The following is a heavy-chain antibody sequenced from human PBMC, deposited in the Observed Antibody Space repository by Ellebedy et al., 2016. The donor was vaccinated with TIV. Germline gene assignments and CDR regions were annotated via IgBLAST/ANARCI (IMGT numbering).Heavy chain of an antibody. CDR3: ATDGSYGDYLSPAHAFEI. CDR2: INQGGSER. J-gene: IGHJ3*02. CDR1: AFSFSSYW. D-gene: IGHD4-17*01. Sequence: GESLKISCAASAFSFSSYWMTWVRQAPGKGLEWVANINQGGSERHYVDSVKGRFTISRDNAKNSLYLEMNSLRAEDTAVYYCATDGSYGDYLSPAHAFEIWGQGTVVAVSS. V-gene: IGHV3-7*01.